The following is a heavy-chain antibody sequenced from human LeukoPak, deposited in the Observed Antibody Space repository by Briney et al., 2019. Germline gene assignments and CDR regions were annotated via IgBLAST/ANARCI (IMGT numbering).Heavy chain of an antibody. Sequence: GGSLRLSCAASGFTLSSNYMSWVRQAPGKGLEWVSVIYSGGSTYYADSVKGRFTISRDNSKNTLYPQMNSLRAEDTAVYYCARLPPGSTVGFDYWGQGTLVTVSS. V-gene: IGHV3-53*01. CDR3: ARLPPGSTVGFDY. CDR2: IYSGGST. D-gene: IGHD4-17*01. J-gene: IGHJ4*02. CDR1: GFTLSSNY.